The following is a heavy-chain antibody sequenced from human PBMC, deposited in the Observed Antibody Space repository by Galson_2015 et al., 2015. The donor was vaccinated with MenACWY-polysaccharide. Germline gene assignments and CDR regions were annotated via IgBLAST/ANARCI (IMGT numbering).Heavy chain of an antibody. J-gene: IGHJ5*02. V-gene: IGHV4-61*01. CDR1: GGSATSDNDY. D-gene: IGHD1-26*01. CDR2: TSYSGRG. Sequence: ETLSLTCTVSGGSATSDNDYWGWLRQPPGKGLEWIGYTSYSGRGNSNPSLKSRVTVFIDTSKKQFSLRLTSVTAADTAMYYCVGEPTYSGSFGWFDPWGQGTLVTVSS. CDR3: VGEPTYSGSFGWFDP.